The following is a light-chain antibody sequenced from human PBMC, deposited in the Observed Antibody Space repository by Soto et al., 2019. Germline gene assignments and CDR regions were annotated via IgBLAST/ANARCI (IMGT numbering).Light chain of an antibody. CDR2: AAS. CDR3: QQSYSTPQT. V-gene: IGKV1-39*01. CDR1: QSISSY. J-gene: IGKJ1*01. Sequence: DIQMTQSPSSLSASVGDRVTITCRASQSISSYLNWYQQKPGKAPKLLIYAASSLQSGVPSRFSGSGSGTDFTLTISSLXPEDXXXYYCQQSYSTPQTFGQGTKVEIK.